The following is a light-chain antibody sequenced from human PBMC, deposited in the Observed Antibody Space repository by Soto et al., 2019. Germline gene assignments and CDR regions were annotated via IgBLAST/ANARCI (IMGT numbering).Light chain of an antibody. CDR1: HSISSY. J-gene: IGKJ4*01. V-gene: IGKV1-39*01. CDR3: QLYDEFPLT. CDR2: AAS. Sequence: IQMTQSKSSLSASVGYRVTITCRASHSISSYLNWYQQKPWKAPKLLIYAASSLQTGVPSRFSGSGSGIDFTFTICILQPEDIIPYYCQLYDEFPLTFGGGTKM.